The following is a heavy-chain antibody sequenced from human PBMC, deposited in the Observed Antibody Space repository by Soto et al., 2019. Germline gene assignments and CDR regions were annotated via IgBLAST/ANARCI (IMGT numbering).Heavy chain of an antibody. D-gene: IGHD5-18*01. Sequence: PSETLSLTCAVYGGSFSGYYWSWIRQPPGKGLERIGEINHSGSTNYNPSLKSRVTISVDTSKNQFSLKLSSVTAADTAVYYCASASPGYSYGPYYYYYYGMDVWGQGTTVTVSS. CDR2: INHSGST. J-gene: IGHJ6*02. V-gene: IGHV4-34*01. CDR3: ASASPGYSYGPYYYYYYGMDV. CDR1: GGSFSGYY.